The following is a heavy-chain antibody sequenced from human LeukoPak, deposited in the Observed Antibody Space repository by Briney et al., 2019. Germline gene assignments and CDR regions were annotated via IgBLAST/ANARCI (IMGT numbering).Heavy chain of an antibody. J-gene: IGHJ4*02. V-gene: IGHV3-53*01. CDR2: IYSGGNT. D-gene: IGHD2-15*01. CDR1: GFTVSSNS. Sequence: GGSLRLSCTVSGFTVSSNSWSWVRQAPGKGLEWVSFIYSGGNTHYSDSVKGRFTISRDNSKNTLYLQMNSLRAEDAAVYYCARAPVTSCRGAFCYPFDYWGPGILVTVSS. CDR3: ARAPVTSCRGAFCYPFDY.